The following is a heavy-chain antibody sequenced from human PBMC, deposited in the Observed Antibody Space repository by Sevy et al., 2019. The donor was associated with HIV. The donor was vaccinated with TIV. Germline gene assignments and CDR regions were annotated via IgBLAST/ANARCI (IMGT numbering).Heavy chain of an antibody. D-gene: IGHD3-10*01. CDR3: AKSTSGGYLGWLDP. J-gene: IGHJ5*02. V-gene: IGHV3-30*02. Sequence: GGSLRLSCAASGFIFSKYGMHWVRQAPGKGLEWVAFIWSDGSNKYYADSVMGRITISRDNSKNTLYLQMNSLRVEDTDVYYCAKSTSGGYLGWLDPWGQGTLVTVSS. CDR1: GFIFSKYG. CDR2: IWSDGSNK.